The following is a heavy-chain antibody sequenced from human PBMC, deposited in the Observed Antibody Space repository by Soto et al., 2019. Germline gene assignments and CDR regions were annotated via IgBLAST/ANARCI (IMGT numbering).Heavy chain of an antibody. Sequence: SETLSLTCAVAGGSLSSGGYSWRWIRPPPEKGLEWIGYMHYSGIAYYNPSLTSRVTISVDTSKNQFSLKLSSVTAADTAVYYCARYYFENSGYSNWFDPWGRGTLVTVSS. D-gene: IGHD3-22*01. CDR2: MHYSGIA. CDR1: GGSLSSGGYS. V-gene: IGHV4-30-4*07. CDR3: ARYYFENSGYSNWFDP. J-gene: IGHJ5*02.